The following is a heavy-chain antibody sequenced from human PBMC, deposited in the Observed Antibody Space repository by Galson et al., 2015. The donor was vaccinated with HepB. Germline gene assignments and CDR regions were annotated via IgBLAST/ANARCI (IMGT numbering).Heavy chain of an antibody. V-gene: IGHV1-2*06. CDR2: INPNSGGS. J-gene: IGHJ6*02. CDR1: GYNFIDYY. CDR3: ARDGGMDV. Sequence: SVKVSCKASGYNFIDYYLHWLRQAPGQGLEWMGRINPNSGGSISAQKFQGRVTMTRDMSISTAYMELSRLTSDDTAVYYCARDGGMDVWGQGTTVTVSS.